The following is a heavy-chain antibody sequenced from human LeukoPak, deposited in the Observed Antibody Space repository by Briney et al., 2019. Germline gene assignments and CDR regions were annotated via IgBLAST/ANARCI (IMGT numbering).Heavy chain of an antibody. Sequence: PGGSLRLSCAASGFTFTTYAMHWVRQAPGKGLEWVSAISGSGSGTYYADSVKGRVTISRGNSKNTLYLQMNSLRAEDTAVYYCAKRTLGGLAFDYWGQGTLVTVSS. V-gene: IGHV3-23*01. CDR3: AKRTLGGLAFDY. D-gene: IGHD3/OR15-3a*01. CDR2: ISGSGSGT. CDR1: GFTFTTYA. J-gene: IGHJ4*02.